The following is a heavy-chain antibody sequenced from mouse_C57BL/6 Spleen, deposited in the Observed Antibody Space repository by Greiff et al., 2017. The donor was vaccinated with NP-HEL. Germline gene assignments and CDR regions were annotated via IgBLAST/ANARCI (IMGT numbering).Heavy chain of an antibody. CDR1: GHTFTSYW. D-gene: IGHD2-10*01. CDR2: IHPNSGST. V-gene: IGHV1-64*01. J-gene: IGHJ1*03. Sequence: QVQLQQPGAELVKPGASVKLSCKASGHTFTSYWMHWVKQRPGQGLEWIGMIHPNSGSTNYNEKFKSKATLTVDKSSSTAYMQLSSLTSEDSAVYYCAREGLRYFDVWGTGTTVTVSS. CDR3: AREGLRYFDV.